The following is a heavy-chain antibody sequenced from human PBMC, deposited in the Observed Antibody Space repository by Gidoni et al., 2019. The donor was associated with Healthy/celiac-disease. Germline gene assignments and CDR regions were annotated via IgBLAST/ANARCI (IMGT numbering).Heavy chain of an antibody. Sequence: SGGSISSSSYYWGWIRQPPGKGLEWIGSIYYSGSTYYNPSLKSRVTISVDTSKNQFSLKLSSVTAADTAVYYCATYPDIVVVPAAILLFDYWGQGTLVTVSS. V-gene: IGHV4-39*01. CDR1: GGSISSSSYY. CDR2: IYYSGST. J-gene: IGHJ4*02. CDR3: ATYPDIVVVPAAILLFDY. D-gene: IGHD2-2*02.